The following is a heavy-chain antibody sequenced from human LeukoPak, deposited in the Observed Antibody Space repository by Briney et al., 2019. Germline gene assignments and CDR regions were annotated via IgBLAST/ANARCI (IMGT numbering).Heavy chain of an antibody. CDR1: GFSFSNAW. V-gene: IGHV3-15*01. CDR2: IKSKSDGGTT. Sequence: GGSLRLSCAASGFSFSNAWMSWVRQTRGKGLEWVGRIKSKSDGGTTDGATIEYAAPVKGRFTISRDDSKDTLYLEMNSLKTEDTAVYYYTTDVGGGSYTPLDYWGQGTLVTVSS. CDR3: TTDVGGGSYTPLDY. D-gene: IGHD1-26*01. J-gene: IGHJ4*02.